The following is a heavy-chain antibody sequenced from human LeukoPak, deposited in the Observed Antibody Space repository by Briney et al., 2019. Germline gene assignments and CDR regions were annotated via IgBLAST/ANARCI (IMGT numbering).Heavy chain of an antibody. CDR3: ARDRNTVPFDY. CDR1: GGSISSSSYC. J-gene: IGHJ4*02. CDR2: IYYSGST. Sequence: SETLSLTCTVSGGSISSSSYCWGWIRQPPGKGLEWIGSIYYSGSTYYNPSLKSRVTISVDTSKNQFSLKLSSVTAADTAVYYCARDRNTVPFDYWGQGTLVTVSS. V-gene: IGHV4-39*07. D-gene: IGHD4-17*01.